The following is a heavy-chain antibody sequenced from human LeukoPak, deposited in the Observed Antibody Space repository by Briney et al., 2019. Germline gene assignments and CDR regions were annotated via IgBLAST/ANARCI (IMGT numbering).Heavy chain of an antibody. Sequence: GGSLRLSCAASGFTFSGSALHWVRQASGKGLEWVGRIRSTANGYATAYAASVKGRFTISRDDSKNTAYLQMDSLKTEDTAVYYCTTSYSCGSLGYCTNGVCGDYWGQGTLVTVSS. V-gene: IGHV3-73*01. CDR2: IRSTANGYAT. J-gene: IGHJ4*02. CDR1: GFTFSGSA. D-gene: IGHD2-8*01. CDR3: TTSYSCGSLGYCTNGVCGDY.